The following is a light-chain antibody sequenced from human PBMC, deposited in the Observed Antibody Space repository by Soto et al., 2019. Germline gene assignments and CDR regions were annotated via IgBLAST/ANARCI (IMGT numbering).Light chain of an antibody. J-gene: IGLJ3*02. Sequence: QSALTQPRSVSGSPGQSVTISCTGTSSDVGGYNYVSWYQQHPDKAPKLVIYDVSKRPSGVPDRFSGSKSGNTASLTISGLRAEDEADYYCCSYAGSYTWVFGGGTKLTVL. CDR3: CSYAGSYTWV. V-gene: IGLV2-11*01. CDR1: SSDVGGYNY. CDR2: DVS.